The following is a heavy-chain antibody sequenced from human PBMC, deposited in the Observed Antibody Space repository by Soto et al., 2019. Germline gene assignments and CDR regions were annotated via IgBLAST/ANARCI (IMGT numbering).Heavy chain of an antibody. V-gene: IGHV1-18*01. CDR2: ISAYNGNT. CDR3: ARVWVGTTFAYYYGMDV. J-gene: IGHJ6*02. D-gene: IGHD1-1*01. CDR1: GYTFTTYG. Sequence: QVQLVQSGAEVKKPGASVKVSCKASGYTFTTYGINWVRQAPGQGLEWMGWISAYNGNTNYAQKLQGRVTMTTDTSXSSXYMELRSLRSDDTAVYYCARVWVGTTFAYYYGMDVWGQGTTVTVSS.